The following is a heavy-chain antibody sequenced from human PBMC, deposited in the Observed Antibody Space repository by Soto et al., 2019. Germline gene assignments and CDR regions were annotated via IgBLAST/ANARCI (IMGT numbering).Heavy chain of an antibody. CDR1: GFTFSSYA. J-gene: IGHJ2*01. CDR2: IWYDGSYK. V-gene: IGHV3-33*01. D-gene: IGHD3-9*01. CDR3: ARGPHFLTGYTHWYFDL. Sequence: QVQLVESGGGVVQPGKSLRVSCAASGFTFSSYAMHWVRQAPGKGLEWVAIIWYDGSYKYYADSVKGRFTISRDNSKNTLYLQMTSLRAEDTAVYYCARGPHFLTGYTHWYFDLWGRGTLVTVSS.